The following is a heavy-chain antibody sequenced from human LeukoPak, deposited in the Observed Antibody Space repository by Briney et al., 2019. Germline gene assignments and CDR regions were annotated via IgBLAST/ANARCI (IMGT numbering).Heavy chain of an antibody. V-gene: IGHV1-69*06. Sequence: ASVKVSCKASGGTFSSYAISWVRQAPGQGLEWMGGIIPIFGTANYAQKFQGRVTITADKSTSTAYMELSSLRSEDTAVYYCARDWFADIVATPRPPGTGYMDVWGKGITVTVSS. CDR2: IIPIFGTA. D-gene: IGHD5-12*01. CDR3: ARDWFADIVATPRPPGTGYMDV. CDR1: GGTFSSYA. J-gene: IGHJ6*03.